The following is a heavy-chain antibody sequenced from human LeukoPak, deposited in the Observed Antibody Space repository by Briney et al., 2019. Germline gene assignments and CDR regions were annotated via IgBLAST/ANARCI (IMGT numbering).Heavy chain of an antibody. Sequence: ASVKVSCKASGYTFTGYYMHWVRQAPGQGLEWMGWINPNSGGTNYAQKFQGRVTMTRDTSISTAYVELSRLRSDDTAVYYCARSPSYGSGNNPYYYYYMEVWGKGTTVTVSS. CDR3: ARSPSYGSGNNPYYYYYMEV. D-gene: IGHD3-10*01. V-gene: IGHV1-2*02. CDR1: GYTFTGYY. CDR2: INPNSGGT. J-gene: IGHJ6*03.